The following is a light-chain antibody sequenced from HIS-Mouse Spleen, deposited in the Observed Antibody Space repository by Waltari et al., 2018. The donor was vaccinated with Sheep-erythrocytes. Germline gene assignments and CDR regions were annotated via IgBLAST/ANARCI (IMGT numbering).Light chain of an antibody. Sequence: SYELTQQPSVPVSPGQTARTTCSGDKLGDKYACWSQKKPGQAPVLVIYQDSKRPSGIPERCSGSNSGNTATLSSGGNQAMDEADYYCQAWDSSTVVFGGGTKLTVL. CDR3: QAWDSSTVV. V-gene: IGLV3-1*01. CDR1: KLGDKY. J-gene: IGLJ2*01. CDR2: QDS.